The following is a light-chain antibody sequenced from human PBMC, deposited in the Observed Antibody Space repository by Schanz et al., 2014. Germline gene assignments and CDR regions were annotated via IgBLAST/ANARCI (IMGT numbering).Light chain of an antibody. J-gene: IGLJ2*01. V-gene: IGLV2-14*01. CDR2: DVS. CDR1: TSDVGGYNY. Sequence: QSALTQPASVSGSPGQSITISCTGTTSDVGGYNYVSWYQQHPGKAPKLMIYDVSHRPSGVSNRFSGSKSGNTASLTISGLQTEDEADYYCSSNTRSTTQVFGGGTQLTVL. CDR3: SSNTRSTTQV.